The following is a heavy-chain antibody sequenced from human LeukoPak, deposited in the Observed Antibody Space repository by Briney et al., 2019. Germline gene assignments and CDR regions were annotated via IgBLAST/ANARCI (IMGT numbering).Heavy chain of an antibody. CDR2: IYYTGST. D-gene: IGHD3-10*01. Sequence: PSETLSLTCTVSGGSITTHYWSWIRQPPGKGREWVGDIYYTGSTNPNPSLKSRVTISVDTSKKQFSLKLSSVTAADTAVYYCAREQYGEATHNWFDPWGQGTLVTVSS. J-gene: IGHJ5*02. CDR1: GGSITTHY. V-gene: IGHV4-59*11. CDR3: AREQYGEATHNWFDP.